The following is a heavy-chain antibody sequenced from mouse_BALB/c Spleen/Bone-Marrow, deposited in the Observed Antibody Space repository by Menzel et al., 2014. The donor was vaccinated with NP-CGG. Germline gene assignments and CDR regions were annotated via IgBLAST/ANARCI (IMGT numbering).Heavy chain of an antibody. CDR2: IDPANGNT. V-gene: IGHV14-3*02. J-gene: IGHJ4*01. D-gene: IGHD4-1*01. CDR1: GFYIKDNY. CDR3: ARWEYYAIDY. Sequence: VQLQQSGAELVKPGASVKLSCTASGFYIKDNYMHWVKQRPEQGLEWIGRIDPANGNTKYDQKFQGKAIITADTSSNTAFLQLSSLTSEDTAVYYCARWEYYAIDYWGQGTSVTVSS.